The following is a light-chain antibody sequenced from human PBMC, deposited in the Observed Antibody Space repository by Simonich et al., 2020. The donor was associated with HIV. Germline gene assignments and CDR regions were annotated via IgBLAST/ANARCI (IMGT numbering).Light chain of an antibody. CDR1: QGISSY. Sequence: DIQLTQSPSFLSASVGDRVTITCRASQGISSYLAWYQQKPGKAPKLLIYAASTLQSGVPSRFSGSGSGTEFTLTISSLQPEDFATYYCQHLNSFTFGPGTKVDIK. CDR2: AAS. J-gene: IGKJ3*01. V-gene: IGKV1-9*01. CDR3: QHLNSFT.